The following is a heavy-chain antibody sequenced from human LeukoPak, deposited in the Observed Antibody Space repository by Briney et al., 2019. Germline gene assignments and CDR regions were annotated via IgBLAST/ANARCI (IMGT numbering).Heavy chain of an antibody. Sequence: GGSLRLSCAASGFTFSSYWMSWVRQAPGKGLEWVANIQQDGSEKYYVDSVKGRFPISRDNAKNSLYLQTNSLRAEDTAVYYCAKIGAAGNAFDIWGQGTMVTVSS. V-gene: IGHV3-7*01. CDR2: IQQDGSEK. CDR3: AKIGAAGNAFDI. J-gene: IGHJ3*02. D-gene: IGHD6-13*01. CDR1: GFTFSSYW.